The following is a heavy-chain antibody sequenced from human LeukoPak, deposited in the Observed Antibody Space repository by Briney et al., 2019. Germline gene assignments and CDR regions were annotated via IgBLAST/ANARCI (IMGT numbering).Heavy chain of an antibody. CDR2: INPSGGST. Sequence: ASVKVSCKASGYTFTSYYMHCVRQPPGQGPEWMGIINPSGGSTRYAQKFQGRVTMTTDTSTSTVYMELSSLRSEDTAVYYCARDRVGDSYGYYYGMDVWGQGTTVTVSS. V-gene: IGHV1-46*01. D-gene: IGHD5-18*01. CDR1: GYTFTSYY. CDR3: ARDRVGDSYGYYYGMDV. J-gene: IGHJ6*02.